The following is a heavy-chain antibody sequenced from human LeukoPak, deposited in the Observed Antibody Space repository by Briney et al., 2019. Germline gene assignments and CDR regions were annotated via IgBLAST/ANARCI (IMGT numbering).Heavy chain of an antibody. Sequence: ASVKVSCKASGYTFTNYHMHWVRQAPGQGFEWMGWINPNSGGTNYAQKFQGRVTMTRDTSISTAYMELSRLRSDDTAVYYCARARRHGAFDIWGQGTMVTVSS. CDR2: INPNSGGT. CDR1: GYTFTNYH. V-gene: IGHV1-2*02. CDR3: ARARRHGAFDI. J-gene: IGHJ3*02.